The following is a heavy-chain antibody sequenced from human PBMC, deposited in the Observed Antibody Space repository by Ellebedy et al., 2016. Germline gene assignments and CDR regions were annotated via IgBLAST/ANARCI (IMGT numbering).Heavy chain of an antibody. CDR3: ARGSITVFGGVDV. D-gene: IGHD3-3*01. J-gene: IGHJ6*04. CDR1: GFTFSDHG. Sequence: GESLKISXAASGFTFSDHGIHWVRQTPGKGLEWVGVISSTGGTSFYADSVKGRFTISRDNAKNTLYLQMNSLRAEDTAVYYCARGSITVFGGVDVWGKGTTVTVSS. CDR2: ISSTGGTS. V-gene: IGHV3-30*03.